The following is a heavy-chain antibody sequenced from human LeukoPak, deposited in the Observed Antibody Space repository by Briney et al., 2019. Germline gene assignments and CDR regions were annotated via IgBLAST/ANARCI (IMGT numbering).Heavy chain of an antibody. CDR3: AILWGGIAAAPP. V-gene: IGHV4-39*07. CDR2: INHSGST. CDR1: GGSFSSSGYY. D-gene: IGHD6-13*01. Sequence: SETLSLTCTVSGGSFSSSGYYWGWIRQPPGKGLEWIGEINHSGSTNYNPSLKSRVTISVDTSKNQFSLKLSSVTAADTAVYYRAILWGGIAAAPPWGQGTLVTVSS. J-gene: IGHJ5*02.